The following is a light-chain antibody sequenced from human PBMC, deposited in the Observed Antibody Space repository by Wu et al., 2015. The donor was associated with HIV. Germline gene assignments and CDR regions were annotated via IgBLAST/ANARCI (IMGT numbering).Light chain of an antibody. CDR2: GAS. J-gene: IGKJ3*01. CDR3: QHHGSSPFT. V-gene: IGKV3-20*01. Sequence: IVLTQSPGTLSLSPGERATLSCRTSQSISSRDLAWYHHKPGQAPRLLIYGASHRATGIPDRFSGSGSGTDFTLTVTRLEPEDFAVYYCQHHGSSPFTFGPGTRVDIK. CDR1: QSISSRD.